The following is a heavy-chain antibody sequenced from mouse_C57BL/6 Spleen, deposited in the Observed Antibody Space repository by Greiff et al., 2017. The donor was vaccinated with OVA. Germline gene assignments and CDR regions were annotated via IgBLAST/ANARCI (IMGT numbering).Heavy chain of an antibody. D-gene: IGHD1-1*01. Sequence: EVQLQQSGPVLVKPGASVKMSCKASGYTFTDYYMNWVKQSHGKSLEWIGVINPYNGGTSYNQKFKGKATLTVDKSSSTAYMELNSLTSEDSAVYYCAREGPYYGDYWGQGTTLTVSS. J-gene: IGHJ2*01. CDR3: AREGPYYGDY. CDR1: GYTFTDYY. V-gene: IGHV1-19*01. CDR2: INPYNGGT.